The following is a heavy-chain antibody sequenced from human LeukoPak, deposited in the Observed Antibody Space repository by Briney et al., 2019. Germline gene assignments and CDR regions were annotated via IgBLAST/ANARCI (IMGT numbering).Heavy chain of an antibody. CDR1: GYTFTSYG. CDR2: ISAYNGNT. V-gene: IGHV1-18*01. Sequence: GASVKVSCKASGYTFTSYGISWVRQAPGQGLEWMGWISAYNGNTNYAQKLQGRVTMTTDTSTSTAYMELRSLRSDDTAVYYCARDQRHSETYSYGYEGPDAFDIWGQGTMVTVSS. D-gene: IGHD5-18*01. CDR3: ARDQRHSETYSYGYEGPDAFDI. J-gene: IGHJ3*02.